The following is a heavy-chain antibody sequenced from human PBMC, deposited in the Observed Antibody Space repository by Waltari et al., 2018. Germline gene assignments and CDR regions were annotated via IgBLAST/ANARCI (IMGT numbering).Heavy chain of an antibody. CDR2: INPDGDTT. CDR1: GSSVAGYY. Sequence: QVQLVQSGAEVMKPGASVKVSCKAFGSSVAGYYMHWVRQAPGQGLEWMAIINPDGDTTSYAQRLKGRITMTRDTSTSTVYMELRSLRSEDTAVYYCARGHIGRRHDSFNMWGQGTMV. CDR3: ARGHIGRRHDSFNM. J-gene: IGHJ3*02. D-gene: IGHD3-3*01. V-gene: IGHV1-46*04.